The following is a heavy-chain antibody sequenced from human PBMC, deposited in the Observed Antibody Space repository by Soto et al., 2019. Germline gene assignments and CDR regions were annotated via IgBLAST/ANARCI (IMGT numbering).Heavy chain of an antibody. CDR1: GGSISSGGYY. V-gene: IGHV4-31*03. D-gene: IGHD3-3*01. J-gene: IGHJ6*02. CDR2: IYYSGST. Sequence: PSETLSLTCTVSGGSISSGGYYWSWVRQHPGKGLGWIGYIYYSGSTYYNPSLKSRVTISVDTSKNQFSLKLSSVTAADTAVYYCARDVGTIFGVARYGMDVWGQGTTVTVSS. CDR3: ARDVGTIFGVARYGMDV.